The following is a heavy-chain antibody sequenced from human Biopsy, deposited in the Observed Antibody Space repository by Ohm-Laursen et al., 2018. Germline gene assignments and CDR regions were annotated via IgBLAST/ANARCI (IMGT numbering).Heavy chain of an antibody. Sequence: TLSLTCTVSGFSINGGRYYCNWIRHHPGKGLEWIWNIFYSANTYYNPSLKSLVTISVDTSKNQFSLKLSSVTAADTAVYYCARLGSGDYFPTFFNFWGQGAWSPSPQ. CDR2: IFYSANT. CDR1: GFSINGGRYY. V-gene: IGHV4-31*01. CDR3: ARLGSGDYFPTFFNF. D-gene: IGHD5-12*01. J-gene: IGHJ4*02.